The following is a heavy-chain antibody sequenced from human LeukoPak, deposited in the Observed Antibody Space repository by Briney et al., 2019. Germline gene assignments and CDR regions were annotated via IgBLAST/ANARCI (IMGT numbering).Heavy chain of an antibody. V-gene: IGHV3-23*01. CDR3: AKEGDIVAPYYYYGMDV. J-gene: IGHJ6*02. D-gene: IGHD2-15*01. CDR2: ISGSGGST. CDR1: GFTFSSYA. Sequence: GGSLRLSCAASGFTFSSYAMSWVRQAPGKGLEWVSAISGSGGSTYYADSVKGRFTISRDNSKNTLYLQMNSLRAEDTAVYYCAKEGDIVAPYYYYGMDVWGQGTTVTVSS.